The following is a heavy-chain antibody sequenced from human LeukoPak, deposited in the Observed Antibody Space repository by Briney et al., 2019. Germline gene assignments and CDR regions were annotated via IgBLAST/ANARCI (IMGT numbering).Heavy chain of an antibody. CDR2: IKQDGSEK. J-gene: IGHJ4*02. CDR1: GFTFSSYW. V-gene: IGHV3-7*01. CDR3: ARDVRKYQLQIGFDY. D-gene: IGHD2-2*01. Sequence: GGSLRLSCAASGFTFSSYWMSWVRQAPGKGLEWVANIKQDGSEKYYVDSVKGRFTISRDNAKNSLYLQMNSLRAEDTAVYYCARDVRKYQLQIGFDYWGQGTLVTVSS.